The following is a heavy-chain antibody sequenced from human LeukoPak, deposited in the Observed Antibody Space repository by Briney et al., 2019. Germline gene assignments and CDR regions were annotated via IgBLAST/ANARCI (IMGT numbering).Heavy chain of an antibody. CDR3: ARSGYSYGSRHYYFDY. CDR1: GGTFSSYV. V-gene: IGHV1-69*04. D-gene: IGHD5-18*01. Sequence: GSGVKVSCKASGGTFSSYVLSWVRQAPGQGLEWMGRIIPIFGIANYAQKFQGRVTITADKPTSTAYMELSSLRSEDTAVYYCARSGYSYGSRHYYFDYWGQGTLVTVSS. J-gene: IGHJ4*02. CDR2: IIPIFGIA.